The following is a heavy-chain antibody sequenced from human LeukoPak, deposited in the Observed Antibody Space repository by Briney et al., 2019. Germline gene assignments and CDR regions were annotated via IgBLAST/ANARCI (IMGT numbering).Heavy chain of an antibody. Sequence: GGSLRLSCAASGFTFSSYDMHWVRQATGKGLEWVSAIGTAGDTYYPGSVKGRFTISRENAKNSLYLQMNSLRAGDTAVYYCARGYYYDSSGYYSANFDYWGQGTLVTVSS. CDR2: IGTAGDT. J-gene: IGHJ4*02. D-gene: IGHD3-22*01. CDR3: ARGYYYDSSGYYSANFDY. V-gene: IGHV3-13*04. CDR1: GFTFSSYD.